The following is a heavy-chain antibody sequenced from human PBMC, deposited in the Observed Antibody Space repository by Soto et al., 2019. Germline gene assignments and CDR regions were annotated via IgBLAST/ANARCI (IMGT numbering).Heavy chain of an antibody. J-gene: IGHJ4*02. V-gene: IGHV4-39*01. Sequence: SETLSLTCTVSGGSISSSSYYWGWIRQPPGKGLEWIGSIYYSGSTYYNPSLKSRVTISVDTSKNQFSLKLSSVTAADTAVYYCARGRGWIVVVVASAYFDYWGQGTLVTVSS. CDR2: IYYSGST. CDR3: ARGRGWIVVVVASAYFDY. D-gene: IGHD2-15*01. CDR1: GGSISSSSYY.